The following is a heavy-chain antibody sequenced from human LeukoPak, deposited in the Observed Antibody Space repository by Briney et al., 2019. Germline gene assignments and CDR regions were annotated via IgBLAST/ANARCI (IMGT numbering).Heavy chain of an antibody. CDR1: GFTFSSYW. V-gene: IGHV3-7*01. CDR2: IKQDGREK. J-gene: IGHJ4*02. D-gene: IGHD6-13*01. CDR3: ARGYSSSWFFGY. Sequence: PGGSLRLSCAASGFTFSSYWMSWVRQAPGQGLAWVANIKQDGREKDYVDSVKGRFTISRDNAKNSLYLQMNNLRVEDTAVYYCARGYSSSWFFGYWGQGTLVTVSS.